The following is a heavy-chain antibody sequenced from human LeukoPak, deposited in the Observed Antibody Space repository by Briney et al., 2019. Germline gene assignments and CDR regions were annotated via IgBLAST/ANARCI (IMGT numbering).Heavy chain of an antibody. D-gene: IGHD1-7*01. Sequence: GGSLRLSCAASGFIFTTYGFHWVRQAPGKGLEWVAVIWSDGSHKFYTDSVKGRFTISRDNPENTLYLQMSSLRVEDTAVYYCTRGQTTYYDYWGQGTLVTVSS. CDR2: IWSDGSHK. CDR3: TRGQTTYYDY. CDR1: GFIFTTYG. V-gene: IGHV3-33*08. J-gene: IGHJ4*02.